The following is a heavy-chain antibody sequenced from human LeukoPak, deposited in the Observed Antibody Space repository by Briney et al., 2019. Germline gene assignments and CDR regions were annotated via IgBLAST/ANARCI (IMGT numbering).Heavy chain of an antibody. CDR2: INHSGST. V-gene: IGHV4-34*01. Sequence: SETLSLTCAVYGGSFSGYYWSWIRQPPGKGLEWIGEINHSGSTNYNPSLKSRVTISVDTSKNQFSLKLSSVTAADTAVYYCARGRVNYYGSGSYYKYNWFDPWGQGTLVTVSS. CDR1: GGSFSGYY. J-gene: IGHJ5*02. CDR3: ARGRVNYYGSGSYYKYNWFDP. D-gene: IGHD3-10*01.